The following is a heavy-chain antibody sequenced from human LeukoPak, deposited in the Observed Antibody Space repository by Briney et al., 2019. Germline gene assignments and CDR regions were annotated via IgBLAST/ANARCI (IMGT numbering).Heavy chain of an antibody. J-gene: IGHJ4*02. Sequence: QTGGSLRLSCAASGFTFSSYSMNWVRQAPGKGLECISYISSRSSTIYYADSVKGRFTISRDNAKNSLYLQMNSLRAEDTAVYYCATYYDKSGYYGRHDYWGQGTLVSVSS. CDR2: ISSRSSTI. V-gene: IGHV3-48*04. CDR3: ATYYDKSGYYGRHDY. CDR1: GFTFSSYS. D-gene: IGHD3-22*01.